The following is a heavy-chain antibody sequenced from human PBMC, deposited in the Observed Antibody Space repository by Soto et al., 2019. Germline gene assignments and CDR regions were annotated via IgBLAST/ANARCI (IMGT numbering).Heavy chain of an antibody. CDR1: GGSFSGYY. V-gene: IGHV4-34*01. Sequence: SETLSLTCAVYGGSFSGYYWSWIRQPPGKGLEWIGEINHSGSTNYNPSLKSRVTISVDTSKNQFSLKLSSVTAADTAVYYCARRGKGYSGYVTRWIDPWGQGTLVTVSS. CDR3: ARRGKGYSGYVTRWIDP. J-gene: IGHJ5*02. D-gene: IGHD5-12*01. CDR2: INHSGST.